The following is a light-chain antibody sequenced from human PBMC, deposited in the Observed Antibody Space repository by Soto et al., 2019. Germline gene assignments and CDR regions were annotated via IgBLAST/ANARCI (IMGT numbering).Light chain of an antibody. CDR3: QQSFNLPRT. CDR1: QSISSS. Sequence: IKMTQSPSSLSASVGETITITCRASQSISSSLNWFQHSPGQPPKLLLFAVSNLHAGVPLRFSGSGSGTSFSLTIRILQPEDFATYYCQQSFNLPRTFGPGTRVEFK. J-gene: IGKJ1*01. V-gene: IGKV1-39*01. CDR2: AVS.